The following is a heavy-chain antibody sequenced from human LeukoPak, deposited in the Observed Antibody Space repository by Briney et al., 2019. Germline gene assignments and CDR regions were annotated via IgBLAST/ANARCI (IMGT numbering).Heavy chain of an antibody. CDR2: ISGGGGST. V-gene: IGHV3-23*01. Sequence: GGSLRLSCAASGFTFYTYAMSWVRQAPGKGLEWVSAISGGGGSTYYADSVKGRFTISRDNSKNTLYLQMNSLRAEDTAVYYCARGKVVTGIDYWGQGTLVTVSS. CDR1: GFTFYTYA. D-gene: IGHD2-21*02. CDR3: ARGKVVTGIDY. J-gene: IGHJ4*02.